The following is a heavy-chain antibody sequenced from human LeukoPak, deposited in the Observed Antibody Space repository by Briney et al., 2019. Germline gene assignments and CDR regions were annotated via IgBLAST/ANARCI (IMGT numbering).Heavy chain of an antibody. Sequence: GGSLRLSCAASGFTFSSYSMNWVRQAPGKGLEWVSSISRSSTYIYFVDSVKGRFAISRDNAKNSLYLQMNSLRAEDTAVYYCARGLQQRGGQYNYYYYYMDVWGKGTAVTLSS. CDR1: GFTFSSYS. CDR2: ISRSSTYI. J-gene: IGHJ6*03. V-gene: IGHV3-21*01. D-gene: IGHD6-13*01. CDR3: ARGLQQRGGQYNYYYYYMDV.